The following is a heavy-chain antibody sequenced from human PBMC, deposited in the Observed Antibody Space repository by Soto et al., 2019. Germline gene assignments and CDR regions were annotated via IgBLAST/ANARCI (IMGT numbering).Heavy chain of an antibody. CDR1: GFTFSIYA. CDR3: AKDQINNNPLYYFDF. Sequence: GGSLRLSCAASGFTFSIYAMNWVRQSPGKGLEWVSSMSRTGANIYYADSVKGRFTISRDNSKNSLYLQMNSLRAEDTAIYYCAKDQINNNPLYYFDFWGPGTLVTVSS. CDR2: MSRTGANI. D-gene: IGHD1-20*01. V-gene: IGHV3-23*01. J-gene: IGHJ4*02.